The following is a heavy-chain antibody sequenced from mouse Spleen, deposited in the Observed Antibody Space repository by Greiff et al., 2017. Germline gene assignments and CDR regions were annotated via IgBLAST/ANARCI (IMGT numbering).Heavy chain of an antibody. CDR3: AGSMITTVYFDY. D-gene: IGHD2-4*01. Sequence: QVQLQQPGAELVMPGASVKLSCKASGYTFTSYWMHWVKQRPGQGLEWIGEIDPSDSYTNYNQKFKGKATLTVDKSSSTAYMQLSSLTSEDSAVYYCAGSMITTVYFDYWGQGTTLTVSS. CDR1: GYTFTSYW. V-gene: IGHV1-69*01. J-gene: IGHJ2*01. CDR2: IDPSDSYT.